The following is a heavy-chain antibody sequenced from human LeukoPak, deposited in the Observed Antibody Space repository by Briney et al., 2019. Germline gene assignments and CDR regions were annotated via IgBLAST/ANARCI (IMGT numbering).Heavy chain of an antibody. J-gene: IGHJ4*02. CDR2: IRSKGYGETT. D-gene: IGHD3-10*01. Sequence: PGGSLRLSCKASGFTFGDYGMSWVRQAPGKGLEGVGFIRSKGYGETTEYAASVQGRFTISRDESKSIAYLQMNSLKTEDTAVYYCTRETTSVRGNPLFGYWGQGTLVTVSS. CDR3: TRETTSVRGNPLFGY. CDR1: GFTFGDYG. V-gene: IGHV3-49*04.